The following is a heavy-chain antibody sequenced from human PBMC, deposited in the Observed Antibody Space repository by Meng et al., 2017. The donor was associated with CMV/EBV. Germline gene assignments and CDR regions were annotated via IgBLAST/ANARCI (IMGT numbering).Heavy chain of an antibody. D-gene: IGHD6-13*01. Sequence: LKGLGPTLGKPTQALTLTCTFSGFPLSTSGVGVGWIRQPPGKALEWLALIYWDDDKRYSPSLKSRLTITKDTSKNQVVLTMTNMDPVDTATYYCARIAAAGRFDYWGQGTLVTVSS. J-gene: IGHJ4*02. CDR2: IYWDDDK. V-gene: IGHV2-5*02. CDR3: ARIAAAGRFDY. CDR1: GFPLSTSGVG.